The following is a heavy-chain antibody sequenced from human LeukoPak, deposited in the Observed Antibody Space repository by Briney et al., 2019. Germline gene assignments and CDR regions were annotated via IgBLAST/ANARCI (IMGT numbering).Heavy chain of an antibody. CDR2: IYYSGST. J-gene: IGHJ4*02. CDR3: ARLRGLVYYFDY. Sequence: SETLSLTCTVSGGSISSSSYYCGWIRQPPGKGLEWIGSIYYSGSTYYNPSLKSRVTISVDTSKNQFSLKLSSVTAADTAVYYCARLRGLVYYFDYWGQGTLVTVSS. CDR1: GGSISSSSYY. D-gene: IGHD2-8*01. V-gene: IGHV4-39*01.